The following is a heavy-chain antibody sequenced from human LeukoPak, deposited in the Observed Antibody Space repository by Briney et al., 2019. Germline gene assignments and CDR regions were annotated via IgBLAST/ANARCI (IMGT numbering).Heavy chain of an antibody. CDR3: ARGIESYGDYGY. Sequence: PSETLSLTCSVCCVYIYGSYWIWLRPPPGKGLEWIAYMYNSGSTHYNLSLKSRVTISIDTYKTQFSLTLISLTAADTPLYYCARGIESYGDYGYWGQGILVTVSS. D-gene: IGHD4-17*01. V-gene: IGHV4-59*01. CDR1: CVYIYGSY. J-gene: IGHJ4*02. CDR2: MYNSGST.